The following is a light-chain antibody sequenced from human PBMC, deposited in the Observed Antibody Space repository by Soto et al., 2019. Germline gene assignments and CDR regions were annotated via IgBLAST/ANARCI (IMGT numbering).Light chain of an antibody. V-gene: IGLV1-51*01. Sequence: QSVLTQPPSVSAAPGQKVTISCSGSSSNIGNNYVSWYQQLPGTAPKLLIYDNNKRPSGIPDRFSGSKSGTSATLGITGLQTGDEADYYCTSYTSIATLLFGGGTKLTVL. J-gene: IGLJ2*01. CDR1: SSNIGNNY. CDR3: TSYTSIATLL. CDR2: DNN.